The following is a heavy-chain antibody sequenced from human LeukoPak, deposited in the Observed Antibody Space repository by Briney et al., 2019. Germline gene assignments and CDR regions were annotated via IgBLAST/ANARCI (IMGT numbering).Heavy chain of an antibody. J-gene: IGHJ4*02. Sequence: GASVKVSCRASGYSFTSYYMHWVRQAPGQGLEWMGIINPRDGSTSYPQRFQGRVTMTRDTSTSTVYMELSSLISEDSALYYCARSAYTYSSYFDYWGQGTLVTVSS. CDR1: GYSFTSYY. V-gene: IGHV1-46*01. D-gene: IGHD5-18*01. CDR3: ARSAYTYSSYFDY. CDR2: INPRDGST.